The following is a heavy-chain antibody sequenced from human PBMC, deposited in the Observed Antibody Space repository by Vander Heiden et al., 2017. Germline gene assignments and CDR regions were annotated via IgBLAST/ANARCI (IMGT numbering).Heavy chain of an antibody. V-gene: IGHV3-33*01. CDR3: VRDRAGGAAAGTGLFDQ. J-gene: IGHJ4*02. D-gene: IGHD6-13*01. CDR2: TNHDGGKT. CDR1: GFPFRSYG. Sequence: QVQLVESGGGVFQPGRSLRLSCAASGFPFRSYGVHWVRQAPGKGLEWVAVTNHDGGKTYYVDSVKGRFTISRDKPKNTLFLQMNSLRAEDTAVYYCVRDRAGGAAAGTGLFDQWGLGTLVTVSS.